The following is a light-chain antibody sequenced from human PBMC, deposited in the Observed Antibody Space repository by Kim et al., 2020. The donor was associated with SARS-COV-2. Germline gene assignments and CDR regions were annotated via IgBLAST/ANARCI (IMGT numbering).Light chain of an antibody. J-gene: IGLJ3*02. Sequence: SYELTQSPSVSVAPGNTARITCGGNNIGSKSVHLYQQKPGQAPALVIYYDSDRPSGIPERCSGSNSGNTATLTISRVVAGDQADYYCQLWDSSSDHPVFGGGTQLTVL. CDR2: YDS. V-gene: IGLV3-21*04. CDR3: QLWDSSSDHPV. CDR1: NIGSKS.